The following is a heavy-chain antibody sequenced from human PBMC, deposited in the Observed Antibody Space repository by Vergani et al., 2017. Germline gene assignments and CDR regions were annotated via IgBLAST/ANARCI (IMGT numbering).Heavy chain of an antibody. CDR3: ARVSHGDYVNDAFDI. V-gene: IGHV1-2*02. CDR2: INPNSGGT. CDR1: GYTFTGYY. Sequence: QVQLVQSGAEVKKPGASVKVSCKASGYTFTGYYMHWVRQAPGQGLEWMGWINPNSGGTNYAQKFQGRVTMTRYTSISTAYMELSRLRSDDTAVYYCARVSHGDYVNDAFDIWGQGTMVTVSS. D-gene: IGHD4-17*01. J-gene: IGHJ3*02.